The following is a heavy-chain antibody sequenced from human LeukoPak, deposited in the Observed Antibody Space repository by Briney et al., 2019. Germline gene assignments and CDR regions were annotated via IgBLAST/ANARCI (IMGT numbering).Heavy chain of an antibody. CDR1: GGSISSYY. Sequence: SETLSLTCTVSGGSISSYYWSWIRQPAGKGLEWIGEINHSGSTNYNPSLKSRVTISVDTSKNQFSLKLSSVTAADTAVYYCASSGWYGAPIYYMDVWGKGTTVTISS. CDR2: INHSGST. CDR3: ASSGWYGAPIYYMDV. D-gene: IGHD6-19*01. J-gene: IGHJ6*03. V-gene: IGHV4-34*01.